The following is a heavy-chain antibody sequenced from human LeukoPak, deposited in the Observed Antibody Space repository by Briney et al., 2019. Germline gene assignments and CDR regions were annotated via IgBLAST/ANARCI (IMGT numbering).Heavy chain of an antibody. CDR2: IYYSGGT. V-gene: IGHV4-39*07. Sequence: SETLSLTCTVPGGSISSSSYYWGWLRQPPGKGLEWIGSIYYSGGTYYNPSLRSRVTVSGDMSKNQFSLKLSSMAAADTAGYYCARVLFGSGSSWGHPYYMDVWGKGTTVTVSS. CDR3: ARVLFGSGSSWGHPYYMDV. J-gene: IGHJ6*03. CDR1: GGSISSSSYY. D-gene: IGHD3-10*01.